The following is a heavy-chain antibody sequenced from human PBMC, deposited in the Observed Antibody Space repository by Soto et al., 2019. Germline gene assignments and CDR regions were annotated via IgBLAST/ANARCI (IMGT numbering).Heavy chain of an antibody. CDR2: IIPIFGTA. CDR3: ARDPVVPANGTNTPYYYYYGMDV. D-gene: IGHD2-2*01. Sequence: SVKVSCKASGGTFSSYAISWVRQAPGQGLEWMGGIIPIFGTANYAQKFQGRVTITADESTSTAYMELSSLRSEDTAVYYCARDPVVPANGTNTPYYYYYGMDVWGQGTTVTVSS. V-gene: IGHV1-69*13. CDR1: GGTFSSYA. J-gene: IGHJ6*02.